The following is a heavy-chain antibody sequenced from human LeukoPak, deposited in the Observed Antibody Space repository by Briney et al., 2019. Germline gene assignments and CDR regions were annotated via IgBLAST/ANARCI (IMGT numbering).Heavy chain of an antibody. CDR2: INPNSGGT. D-gene: IGHD3-16*01. Sequence: ASVKVSCKASGYTFTGYYMHWVRQAPGQGLEWMGWINPNSGGTNYAQKFKGRVTMTRDTSISTAYMELSRLRSDDTAVYYCASDGPGDYVWGSLHPGAFDIWGQGTMVTVSS. J-gene: IGHJ3*02. V-gene: IGHV1-2*02. CDR1: GYTFTGYY. CDR3: ASDGPGDYVWGSLHPGAFDI.